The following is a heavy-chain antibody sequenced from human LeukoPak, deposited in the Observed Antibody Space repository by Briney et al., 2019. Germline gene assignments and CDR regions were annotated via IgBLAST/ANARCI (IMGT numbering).Heavy chain of an antibody. CDR1: GYTFTGYY. D-gene: IGHD1-1*01. Sequence: ASVKVSCKASGYTFTGYYMHWVRQAPGQGLEWMGWINPNSGGTNYAQKFQGRVTMTRDTSISTAYMELSRLRSDDTAVYYCARGPNTTGRLKGSPGPRYFDYWGQGTLVTVSS. J-gene: IGHJ4*02. CDR2: INPNSGGT. CDR3: ARGPNTTGRLKGSPGPRYFDY. V-gene: IGHV1-2*02.